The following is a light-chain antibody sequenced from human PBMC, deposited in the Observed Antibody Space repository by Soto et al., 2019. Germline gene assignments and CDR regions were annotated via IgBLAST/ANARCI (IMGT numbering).Light chain of an antibody. CDR1: QSVGSS. J-gene: IGKJ5*01. CDR2: DAF. Sequence: EIVLSQSPATLSLSPGERATHSCRASQSVGSSLAWYQQRPGQAPRLLIYDAFIRATGIPARFSGSESGTDFTLTISSLEPEDFAVYYCQQRSNWPLPFGQGTRLEIK. V-gene: IGKV3-11*01. CDR3: QQRSNWPLP.